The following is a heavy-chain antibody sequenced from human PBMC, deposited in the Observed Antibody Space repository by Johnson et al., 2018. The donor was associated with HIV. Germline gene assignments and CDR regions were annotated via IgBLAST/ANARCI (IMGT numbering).Heavy chain of an antibody. J-gene: IGHJ3*02. CDR3: AKEYYYDSSGFPDAFDI. D-gene: IGHD3-22*01. V-gene: IGHV3-9*01. CDR1: GFTFSSYA. CDR2: ISWNSGSI. Sequence: LVESGGGVVQPGRSLRLSCAASGFTFSSYAMHWVRQAPGKGLEWVSGISWNSGSIGYADSVKGRFTISRDNAKNSLYLQMNSLRAEDTALYYCAKEYYYDSSGFPDAFDIWGQGTMVTVSS.